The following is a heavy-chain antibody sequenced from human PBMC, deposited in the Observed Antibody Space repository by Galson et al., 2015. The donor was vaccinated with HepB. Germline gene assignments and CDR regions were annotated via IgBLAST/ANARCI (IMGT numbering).Heavy chain of an antibody. V-gene: IGHV5-51*01. CDR3: ARQDGSALYYFDY. CDR1: GCSFTYW. CDR2: IHPGNSNT. Sequence: QSGAEVKKPGESLKISCTGSGCSFTYWNAWVRQMPGKGLEWMGIIHPGNSNTRYSPSFQGQVIISADKSISTAYLQWNSLKASDTAMYFCARQDGSALYYFDYWGQGTLVTVSS. J-gene: IGHJ4*02. D-gene: IGHD6-19*01.